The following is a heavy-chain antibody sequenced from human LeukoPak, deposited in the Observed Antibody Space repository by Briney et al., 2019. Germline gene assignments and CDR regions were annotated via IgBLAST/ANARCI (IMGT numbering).Heavy chain of an antibody. CDR3: ARDVWPWGTRAFDI. CDR2: IYSGDTT. CDR1: GFTVSSDY. D-gene: IGHD2-8*01. J-gene: IGHJ3*02. V-gene: IGHV3-53*01. Sequence: GGSQRLSCAASGFTVSSDYMSWGRQAPGKGLEWVSVIYSGDTTYYADSVKSRFTISRDNSKNTLFLQMNSLRAEDTAVYYCARDVWPWGTRAFDIWGQGTMVTVSS.